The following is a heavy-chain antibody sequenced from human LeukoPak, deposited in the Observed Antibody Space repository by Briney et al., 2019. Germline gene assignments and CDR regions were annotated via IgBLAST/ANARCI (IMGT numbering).Heavy chain of an antibody. D-gene: IGHD3-3*01. Sequence: SETLSLTCTVSGVSISFYCWNWIRQPPGKGLEWVGFIYYSGTTNYNPSLKSRVTISLDTSQRQFSLKLRHATTADTAFYYCATRPIFAGATHFEHWGQGIVVSVSS. CDR1: GVSISFYC. J-gene: IGHJ4*02. CDR3: ATRPIFAGATHFEH. V-gene: IGHV4-59*13. CDR2: IYYSGTT.